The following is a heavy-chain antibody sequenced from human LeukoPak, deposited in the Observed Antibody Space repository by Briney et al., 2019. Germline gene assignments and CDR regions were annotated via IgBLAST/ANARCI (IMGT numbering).Heavy chain of an antibody. CDR3: ARFSNTYFDY. CDR1: GGTFSSYA. V-gene: IGHV1-69*04. J-gene: IGHJ4*02. Sequence: SVKVSCKASGGTFSSYAISWVRQAPGQGPEWMGRIIPILGIANYAQKFQGRVTMTRDTSTSTVYMELSSLRSDDTAVYYCARFSNTYFDYWGQGTLVTVSS. CDR2: IIPILGIA. D-gene: IGHD2/OR15-2a*01.